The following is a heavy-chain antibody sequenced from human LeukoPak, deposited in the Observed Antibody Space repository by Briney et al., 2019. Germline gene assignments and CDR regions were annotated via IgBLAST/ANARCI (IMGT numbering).Heavy chain of an antibody. CDR1: GGSISSYY. D-gene: IGHD3-22*01. CDR2: IYYSGGT. CDR3: AREGWYYYDSSGENAFDI. Sequence: PSETLSLTCTVSGGSISSYYWSWIRQPPGKGLEWIGYIYYSGGTNYNPSLKSRVTISVDTSKNQFSLKLSSVTAADTAVYYCAREGWYYYDSSGENAFDIWGQGTMVTVSS. V-gene: IGHV4-59*01. J-gene: IGHJ3*02.